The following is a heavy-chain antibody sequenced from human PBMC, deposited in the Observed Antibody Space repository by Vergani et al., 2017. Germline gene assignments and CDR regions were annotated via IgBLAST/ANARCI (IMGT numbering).Heavy chain of an antibody. CDR1: GFTFSNAW. CDR2: IKSKTDGGTT. CDR3: TTSGYSYYYYYGMDV. D-gene: IGHD3-22*01. J-gene: IGHJ6*02. V-gene: IGHV3-15*01. Sequence: EVQLVESGGGLVKPGGSLRLSCAASGFTFSNAWMSWVRQAPGKGLEWVGRIKSKTDGGTTDYAAPVKGRFTISRDDSKNTLYLQMNSLKTEDTAVYYCTTSGYSYYYYYGMDVWGQGTTVTVSS.